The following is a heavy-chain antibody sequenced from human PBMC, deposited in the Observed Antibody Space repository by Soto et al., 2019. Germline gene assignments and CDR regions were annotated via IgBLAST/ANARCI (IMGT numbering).Heavy chain of an antibody. Sequence: SETLSLTCAVYGGSFSGYYWSWTRQPPGKGLEWIGEINHSGSTNYNPSLKSRVTISVDTSKNQFSLKLSSVTAADTAVYYCARGDDVLTGYAGDYGMDVWGQGTTVT. J-gene: IGHJ6*02. CDR1: GGSFSGYY. CDR2: INHSGST. CDR3: ARGDDVLTGYAGDYGMDV. D-gene: IGHD3-9*01. V-gene: IGHV4-34*01.